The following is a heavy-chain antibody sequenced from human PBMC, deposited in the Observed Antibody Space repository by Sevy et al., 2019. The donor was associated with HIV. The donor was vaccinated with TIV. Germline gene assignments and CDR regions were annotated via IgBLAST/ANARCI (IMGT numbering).Heavy chain of an antibody. CDR3: ARRRTGVAARPLEPYNWFDP. D-gene: IGHD6-6*01. J-gene: IGHJ5*02. CDR1: GYSFTSYW. V-gene: IGHV5-51*01. CDR2: IYPGDSDT. Sequence: GESLKISCKGSGYSFTSYWIGWVRQMPGKGLEWMGIIYPGDSDTRYSPSFQGQVTISADKSISTAYLQWSSLKASDTALYYCARRRTGVAARPLEPYNWFDPWGQGTLVTVSS.